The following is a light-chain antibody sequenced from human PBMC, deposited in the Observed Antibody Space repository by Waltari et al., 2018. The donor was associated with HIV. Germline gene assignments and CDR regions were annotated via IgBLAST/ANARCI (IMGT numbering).Light chain of an antibody. Sequence: QSVLTQPPSVSAAPGQKVTISCSGSSSNIGNNFVSWYQQLPGTAPKLLIYENNYRPSGIPDRSPCSKSFTSATLYISGLQTGDEATYFCETWDSSLSVVVFGGGTKLTVL. CDR3: ETWDSSLSVVV. CDR1: SSNIGNNF. CDR2: ENN. V-gene: IGLV1-51*02. J-gene: IGLJ2*01.